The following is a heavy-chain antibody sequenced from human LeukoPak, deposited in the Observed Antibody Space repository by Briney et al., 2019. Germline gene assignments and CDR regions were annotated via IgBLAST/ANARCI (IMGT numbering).Heavy chain of an antibody. Sequence: GASVKVSCKASSYTFTNYAFTWVRQAPGQGLEWMGWISAYNGNTNYAQKLQGRVTMTTDTSTSTAYMELRSLRSDDTALYYCARERRVYSYGSFIGDYWGQGTLVTVSS. CDR2: ISAYNGNT. CDR1: SYTFTNYA. J-gene: IGHJ4*02. D-gene: IGHD5-18*01. V-gene: IGHV1-18*01. CDR3: ARERRVYSYGSFIGDY.